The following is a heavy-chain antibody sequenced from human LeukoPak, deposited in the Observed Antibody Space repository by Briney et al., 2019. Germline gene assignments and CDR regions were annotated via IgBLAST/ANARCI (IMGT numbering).Heavy chain of an antibody. CDR2: ISSSGST. D-gene: IGHD3-22*01. CDR3: ARGPYSYDSSGAFDI. Sequence: PSETLSLTCTVSVDSISSGDYYWRWIRQPAGKGLEWIGRISSSGSTNYNPSLKSRVTISVDTSKKQFSLKLISVTAADTAVYFCARGPYSYDSSGAFDIWGQGTMVTVSS. V-gene: IGHV4-61*02. CDR1: VDSISSGDYY. J-gene: IGHJ3*02.